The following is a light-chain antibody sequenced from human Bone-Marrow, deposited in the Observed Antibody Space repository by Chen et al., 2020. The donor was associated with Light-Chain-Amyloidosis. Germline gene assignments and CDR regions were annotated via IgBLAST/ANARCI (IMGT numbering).Light chain of an antibody. CDR3: SSYGGRTNLV. CDR2: EVS. J-gene: IGLJ2*01. V-gene: IGLV2-8*01. Sequence: QSALTQPPSASGSLGQSVTISCTGTSSDVGGYNYVSWYQQHPGKAPKLMISEVSKRPSGVPDRFSGSKSGNTASLTVSGLQPDDEAEYYCSSYGGRTNLVFGGGTKLTVL. CDR1: SSDVGGYNY.